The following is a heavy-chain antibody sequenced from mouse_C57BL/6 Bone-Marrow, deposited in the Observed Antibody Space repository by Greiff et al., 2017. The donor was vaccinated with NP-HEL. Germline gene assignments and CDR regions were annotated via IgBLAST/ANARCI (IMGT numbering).Heavy chain of an antibody. D-gene: IGHD2-4*01. CDR3: ARCYYDYEGDYFDY. CDR1: GYTFTGYW. Sequence: VQLQQSGAELMKPGASVKLSCKATGYTFTGYWIEWVKQRPGHGLEWIGEILPGSGSTTYNEKFKGKATFTADTSSNTAYMQLSSLTTEDSAIYYCARCYYDYEGDYFDYGGQGTTLTVSS. J-gene: IGHJ2*01. V-gene: IGHV1-9*01. CDR2: ILPGSGST.